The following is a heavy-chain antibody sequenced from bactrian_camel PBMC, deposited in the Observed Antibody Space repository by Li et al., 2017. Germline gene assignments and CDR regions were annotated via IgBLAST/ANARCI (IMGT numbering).Heavy chain of an antibody. CDR3: AAGPHGQGAGRGGNCYPASYNH. J-gene: IGHJ4*01. CDR2: LSRDSGGP. CDR1: GYTYSTYC. Sequence: VQLVESGGGSVQAGGSLRLSCAASGYTYSTYCMGWFRQAPGKEREGVAVLSRDSGGPYYADSVKGRFTISQDAAKNTVYLRMDSLKPEDTGMYYCAAGPHGQGAGRGGNCYPASYNHWGRGTQVTVS. D-gene: IGHD2*01. V-gene: IGHV3S40*01.